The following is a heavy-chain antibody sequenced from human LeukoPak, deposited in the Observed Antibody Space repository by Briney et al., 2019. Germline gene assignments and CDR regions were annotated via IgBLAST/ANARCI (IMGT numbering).Heavy chain of an antibody. Sequence: GASVKVSCKAYGYTFTGYYMHWVRQAPGQGLEWMGWINTNTGNPTYAQGFTGRFVFSLDTSVSTAYLQISSLKAEDTAVYYCARERIRYGSGWNYYGMDVWGQGTTVTVSS. V-gene: IGHV7-4-1*02. CDR1: GYTFTGYY. CDR2: INTNTGNP. J-gene: IGHJ6*02. D-gene: IGHD6-19*01. CDR3: ARERIRYGSGWNYYGMDV.